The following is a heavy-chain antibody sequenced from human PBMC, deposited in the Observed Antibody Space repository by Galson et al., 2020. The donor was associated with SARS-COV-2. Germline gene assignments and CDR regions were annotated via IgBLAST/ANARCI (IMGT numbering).Heavy chain of an antibody. D-gene: IGHD2-15*01. J-gene: IGHJ4*02. Sequence: GESLKISCTASGYTFTGYYMHWVRQAPGQGLEWMGCINPNSGGTNYAQKFQGRVTMTRDTSISTAYLELSRLRSDDTAVYYCASQAALGYGSGGSCYSWGQGTLVTVSS. V-gene: IGHV1-2*02. CDR3: ASQAALGYGSGGSCYS. CDR1: GYTFTGYY. CDR2: INPNSGGT.